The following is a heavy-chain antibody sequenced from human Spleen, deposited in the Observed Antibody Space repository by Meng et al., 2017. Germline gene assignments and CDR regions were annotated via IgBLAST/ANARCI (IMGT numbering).Heavy chain of an antibody. CDR3: AREDYSGSGFWYFDL. V-gene: IGHV4-34*01. J-gene: IGHJ2*01. D-gene: IGHD3-10*01. CDR1: GGSFSGYY. Sequence: VKVQQWGAGLLKPSETRSLPCAVYGGSFSGYYWSWIRQPPGKGLEWIAEINHSGSTNYNPSLKSRVTISVDTSKNQFSLNLSSVTAADTAVYYCAREDYSGSGFWYFDLWGRGTLVTVSS. CDR2: INHSGST.